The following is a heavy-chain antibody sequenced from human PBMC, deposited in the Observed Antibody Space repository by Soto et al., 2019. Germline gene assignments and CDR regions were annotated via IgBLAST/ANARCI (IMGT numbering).Heavy chain of an antibody. CDR2: FLPIIGGG. CDR3: ARRSVSHSNAFDF. V-gene: IGHV1-69*01. CDR1: GGTFRNLA. D-gene: IGHD2-15*01. J-gene: IGHJ3*01. Sequence: QVQLVQSGAEVKKPGSSVKVSCKASGGTFRNLAINWVRQAPGQGLEWMGGFLPIIGGGINAQKFQGRVTITSDDSTSTAYMELSSLKSQDTAMYFCARRSVSHSNAFDFWGQGTIDTVSS.